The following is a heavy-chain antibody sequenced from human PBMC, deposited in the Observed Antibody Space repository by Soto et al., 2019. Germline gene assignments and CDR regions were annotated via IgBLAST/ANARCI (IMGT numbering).Heavy chain of an antibody. V-gene: IGHV4-34*01. CDR3: ASTSCIRSGDLFHGLDV. CDR1: GGSFSGYY. Sequence: SETLSLTCAVHGGSFSGYYWDWIRQPPGKGLEWIGEVNHGGTSNYNPSLKSRAIISVDTSKNQFSLKLTSVTAEDTALYFCASTSCIRSGDLFHGLDVWGQGTTVT. J-gene: IGHJ6*02. CDR2: VNHGGTS. D-gene: IGHD3-10*01.